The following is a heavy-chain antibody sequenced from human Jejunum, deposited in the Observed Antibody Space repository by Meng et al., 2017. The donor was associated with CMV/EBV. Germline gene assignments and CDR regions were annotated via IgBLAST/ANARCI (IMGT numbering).Heavy chain of an antibody. Sequence: GVTFSNYYMSWIRQAPGKGLEWVSYMSTSGSIRYYADSVKGRFTISRDNAENSLFLQINGLRAEDTAVYYCARGFEEYSSSSPDYWGQGTLVTVSS. CDR3: ARGFEEYSSSSPDY. V-gene: IGHV3-11*01. J-gene: IGHJ4*02. CDR2: MSTSGSIR. CDR1: GVTFSNYY. D-gene: IGHD6-6*01.